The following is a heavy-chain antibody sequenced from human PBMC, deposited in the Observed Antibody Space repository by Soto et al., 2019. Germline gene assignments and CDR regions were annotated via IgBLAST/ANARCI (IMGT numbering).Heavy chain of an antibody. CDR2: ISGSGGST. CDR3: ANYRRFGVATNILEPDAFDI. Sequence: GGSLRLSCAASGFTFSSYAMSWVRQAPGKGLEWVSAISGSGGSTYYADSVKGRFTISRDNSKNTLYLQMNSLRAEDTAVYYCANYRRFGVATNILEPDAFDIWGQGTMVTVSS. V-gene: IGHV3-23*01. CDR1: GFTFSSYA. D-gene: IGHD5-12*01. J-gene: IGHJ3*02.